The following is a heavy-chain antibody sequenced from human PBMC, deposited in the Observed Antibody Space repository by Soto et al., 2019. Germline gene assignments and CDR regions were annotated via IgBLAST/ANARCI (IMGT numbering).Heavy chain of an antibody. J-gene: IGHJ4*02. CDR2: VKDGGVT. CDR1: GGSFTGYY. Sequence: QVQLQQWGAGLLKPSETLSLTCAVNGGSFTGYYWSWVRQPPGKGLEWIGAVKDGGVTNYSPSLRSRVTISSDAPKKQFALKVTSVTAADTAVYYCTRGQEGVVATHWDQGTLVTVSS. D-gene: IGHD5-12*01. V-gene: IGHV4-34*01. CDR3: TRGQEGVVATH.